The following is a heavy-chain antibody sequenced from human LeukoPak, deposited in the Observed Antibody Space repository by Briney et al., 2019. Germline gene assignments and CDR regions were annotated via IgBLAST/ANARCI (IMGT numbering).Heavy chain of an antibody. CDR3: AGGPRYCSGGSCYDY. CDR2: IYYSGST. J-gene: IGHJ4*02. D-gene: IGHD2-15*01. CDR1: GGSISSYY. Sequence: TLSLTCTVSGGSISSYYWSWIRQPPGKGLEWIGYIYYSGSTNYNPSLKSRVTISVDTSKNQFSLKLSSVTAADTAVYYCAGGPRYCSGGSCYDYWGQGTLVTVSS. V-gene: IGHV4-59*01.